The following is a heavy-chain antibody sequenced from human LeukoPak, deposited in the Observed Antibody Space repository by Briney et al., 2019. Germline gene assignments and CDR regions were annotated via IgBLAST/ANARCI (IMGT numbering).Heavy chain of an antibody. D-gene: IGHD3-10*01. CDR3: ARAMVRGVIPPMGY. J-gene: IGHJ4*02. CDR2: INPNSGGT. CDR1: GYTFTSYY. V-gene: IGHV1-2*02. Sequence: ASVKVSCKASGYTFTSYYMHWVRQAPGQGLEWMGWINPNSGGTNYAQKFQGRVTMTRDTSISTAYMELSRLRSDDTAVYYCARAMVRGVIPPMGYWGQGTLVTVSS.